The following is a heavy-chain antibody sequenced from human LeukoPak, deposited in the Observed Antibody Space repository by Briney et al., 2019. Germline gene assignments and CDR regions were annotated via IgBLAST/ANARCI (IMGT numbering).Heavy chain of an antibody. D-gene: IGHD1-14*01. CDR3: AKGAIRGSITCYFDY. J-gene: IGHJ4*02. Sequence: GRSLRLSCAASGFTFSSYAMHWVRQAPGKGLEWVAVISYDGSNKYYADSVKGRFTISRDSSRNTLDLQMNSLRVEDTAVYYCAKGAIRGSITCYFDYWGQGTLVTVSS. CDR1: GFTFSSYA. V-gene: IGHV3-30-3*01. CDR2: ISYDGSNK.